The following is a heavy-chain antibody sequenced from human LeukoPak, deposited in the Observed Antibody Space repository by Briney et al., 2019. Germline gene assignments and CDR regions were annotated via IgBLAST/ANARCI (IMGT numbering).Heavy chain of an antibody. CDR2: IYYSGST. CDR1: GGSISSYY. J-gene: IGHJ6*04. D-gene: IGHD6-13*01. V-gene: IGHV4-59*01. CDR3: ATMEGSSSTWGYYYYGMDV. Sequence: SETLSLTCTVSGGSISSYYCSWLRQPPGRGLEWIRYIYYSGSTNYNPSLKSRVTISVDTSKNQFSLKLSSVTAADTAVYYCATMEGSSSTWGYYYYGMDVWGEGTTVTVSS.